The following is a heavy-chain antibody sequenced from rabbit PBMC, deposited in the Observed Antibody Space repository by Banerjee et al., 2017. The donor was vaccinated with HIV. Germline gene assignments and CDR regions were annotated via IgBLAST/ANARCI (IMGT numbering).Heavy chain of an antibody. D-gene: IGHD5-1*01. CDR2: IYTGSGTI. CDR1: GFSFSSTYW. J-gene: IGHJ4*01. CDR3: DYGSYSEAFNL. V-gene: IGHV1S40*01. Sequence: QSLEESGGDLVKPGASLTLTCTASGFSFSSTYWICWVRQAPGKGLEWIACIYTGSGTIRYASWAKGRFTISKTSSTTVTLQMTSLTAADTATYFCDYGSYSEAFNLWGPGTLVTVS.